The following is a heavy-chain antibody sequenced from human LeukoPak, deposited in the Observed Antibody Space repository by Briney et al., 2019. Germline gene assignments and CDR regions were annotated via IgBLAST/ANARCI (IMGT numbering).Heavy chain of an antibody. CDR2: IIGSAVNT. D-gene: IGHD3-10*01. CDR3: AKYTSGTSYRGLDQ. V-gene: IGHV3-23*01. J-gene: IGHJ4*02. Sequence: QPGESLKISCGASGLTVSSYGMSWFRQAPGKGLEWVSTIIGSAVNTYYADSVKGRFTISRDDSKNTVYLQMNSLRAEDTAVYSCAKYTSGTSYRGLDQWGQGTLVTVSS. CDR1: GLTVSSYG.